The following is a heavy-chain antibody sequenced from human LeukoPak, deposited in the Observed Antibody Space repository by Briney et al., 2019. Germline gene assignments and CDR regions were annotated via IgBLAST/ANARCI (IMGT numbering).Heavy chain of an antibody. V-gene: IGHV6-1*01. D-gene: IGHD1-26*01. CDR3: ARELIHRGGSYPDY. J-gene: IGHJ4*02. CDR2: TYYRAKWYN. CDR1: GDSVSSNSAA. Sequence: SQTLSLTCAISGDSVSSNSAAWTWIRQSPSRGLQWLGRTYYRAKWYNDYSVSVKSRITINPDTSKNQFSLQLNSVTPEDTAVYFCARELIHRGGSYPDYWGQGTLVTVSS.